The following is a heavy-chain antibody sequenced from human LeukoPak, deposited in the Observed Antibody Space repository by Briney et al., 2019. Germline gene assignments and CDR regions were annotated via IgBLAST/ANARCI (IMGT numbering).Heavy chain of an antibody. CDR3: TTEHYYGSGSYDY. Sequence: GGSLRLSCAASGFTFSNAWMSWVRQAPGKGLEWVGRIKSKTDGGTTDYAAPVRGRFTISRDDSKNTLYLQMNSLKTEDTAVYYCTTEHYYGSGSYDYWGQGTLVTVS. J-gene: IGHJ4*02. V-gene: IGHV3-15*01. D-gene: IGHD3-10*01. CDR1: GFTFSNAW. CDR2: IKSKTDGGTT.